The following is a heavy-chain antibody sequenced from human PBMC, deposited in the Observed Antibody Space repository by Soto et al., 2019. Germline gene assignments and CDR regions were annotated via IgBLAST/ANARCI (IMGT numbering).Heavy chain of an antibody. J-gene: IGHJ3*02. CDR3: AREVKDYYDSSGYYYVSEAFDI. Sequence: QLQLQESGSGLVKPSQTLSLTCAVSGGSISNGGYSWSWIRQPPGKGLEGIGYIYHSGSTYYNPSLKSRVTISVDRSKNQFSLKLSSVTAADTAVYYCAREVKDYYDSSGYYYVSEAFDIWVQGTMVTVSS. CDR2: IYHSGST. V-gene: IGHV4-30-2*01. D-gene: IGHD3-22*01. CDR1: GGSISNGGYS.